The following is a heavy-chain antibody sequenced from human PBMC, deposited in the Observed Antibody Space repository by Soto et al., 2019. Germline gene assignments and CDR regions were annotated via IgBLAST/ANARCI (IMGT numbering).Heavy chain of an antibody. CDR3: ARESAAPFEPVYFDF. CDR2: IPSGGTT. Sequence: SETLSLTCTVSGVSVKSDSHYWTWIRQPPGKGLEWIGYIPSGGTTECTPSLKRRVTMSVDTTNNQFSLRLTSLTSADTAVYYCARESAAPFEPVYFDFWGQGALVTVSS. V-gene: IGHV4-61*01. D-gene: IGHD6-6*01. CDR1: GVSVKSDSHY. J-gene: IGHJ4*02.